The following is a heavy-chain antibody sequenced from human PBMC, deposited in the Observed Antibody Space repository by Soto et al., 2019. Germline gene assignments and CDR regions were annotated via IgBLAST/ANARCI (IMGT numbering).Heavy chain of an antibody. CDR3: ARLAEYCNGIKCYSNFDF. CDR2: MNPSSGET. D-gene: IGHD2-15*01. Sequence: ASVKVSCKTSGYNFTNFDINWVRQAPGRGLVWMGWMNPSSGETGSAQNFQGRVTMTRDISTRTFFMQLTSLRSEDTAIYYCARLAEYCNGIKCYSNFDFWG. V-gene: IGHV1-8*01. CDR1: GYNFTNFD. J-gene: IGHJ4*01.